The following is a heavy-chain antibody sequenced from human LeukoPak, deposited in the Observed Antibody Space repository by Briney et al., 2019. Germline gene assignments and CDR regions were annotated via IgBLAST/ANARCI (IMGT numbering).Heavy chain of an antibody. J-gene: IGHJ6*02. CDR3: ARVGSLYGMDV. V-gene: IGHV1-18*01. CDR1: GYTFTSYG. Sequence: ASVKVSCKASGYTFTSYGISWVRQAPGQGLEWMGWISAYNGNTNYAQKLQGRVTMTTDTFTSTAYMELRSLRSDDTAVYYCARVGSLYGMDVWGQGTTVTVSS. CDR2: ISAYNGNT. D-gene: IGHD1-26*01.